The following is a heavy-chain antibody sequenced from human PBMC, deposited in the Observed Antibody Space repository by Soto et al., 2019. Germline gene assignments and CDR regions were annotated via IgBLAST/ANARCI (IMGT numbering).Heavy chain of an antibody. CDR3: TENLYGDYNH. Sequence: EVRLVESGGGLVQPGGSLKLSCAASGFTISGSAMHWVRQASGKGLEWVGHIRSKANSYATVYAESVKGRFAISRDDSKNTAYRQMNSLKTEDTAMYFCTENLYGDYNHWGQGTLVTVSS. J-gene: IGHJ4*02. V-gene: IGHV3-73*01. D-gene: IGHD4-17*01. CDR1: GFTISGSA. CDR2: IRSKANSYAT.